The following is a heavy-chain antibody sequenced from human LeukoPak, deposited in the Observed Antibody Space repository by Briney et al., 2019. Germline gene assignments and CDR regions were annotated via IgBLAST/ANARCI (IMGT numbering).Heavy chain of an antibody. CDR3: AKDLDDSSGYADY. J-gene: IGHJ4*02. V-gene: IGHV3-23*01. Sequence: GGSLRLSCAASGFTFSSYAMSWVRQAPGKGLEWVSAISGSGGSTYYADSVKGRFTISRDNSKDTLYLQMNSLRAEDTAVYYCAKDLDDSSGYADYWGQGTLVTVSS. CDR2: ISGSGGST. CDR1: GFTFSSYA. D-gene: IGHD3-22*01.